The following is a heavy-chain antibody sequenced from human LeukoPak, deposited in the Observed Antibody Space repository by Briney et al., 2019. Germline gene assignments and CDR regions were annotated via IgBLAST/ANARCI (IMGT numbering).Heavy chain of an antibody. J-gene: IGHJ4*02. Sequence: GGSLRLFCAASGFTFSDYYMSWIRQAPGKGLEWVSYISSSGSTIYYADSVKGRFTISRDNAKNSLYLQMNSLRAEDTAVYYCARDGDYGSGSYTQRGDYWGQGTLVTVSS. V-gene: IGHV3-11*04. D-gene: IGHD3-10*01. CDR1: GFTFSDYY. CDR3: ARDGDYGSGSYTQRGDY. CDR2: ISSSGSTI.